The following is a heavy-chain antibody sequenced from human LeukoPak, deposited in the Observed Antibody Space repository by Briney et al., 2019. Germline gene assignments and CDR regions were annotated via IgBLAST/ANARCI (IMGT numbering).Heavy chain of an antibody. D-gene: IGHD2-2*01. V-gene: IGHV4-4*07. CDR3: ARDQSRWYCSSTSCYGNNWFDP. CDR2: IYTSGST. Sequence: SETLSLTCTVSGGSISSYYWSWIRQPAGKGLEWIGRIYTSGSTNYNPSLKSRVTMSVDTSKSQFSLKLSSVTAADTAVYYCARDQSRWYCSSTSCYGNNWFDPWGQGTLVTVSS. J-gene: IGHJ5*02. CDR1: GGSISSYY.